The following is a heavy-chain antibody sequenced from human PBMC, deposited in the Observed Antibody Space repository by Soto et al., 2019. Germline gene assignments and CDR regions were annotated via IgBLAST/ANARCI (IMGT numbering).Heavy chain of an antibody. V-gene: IGHV3-23*01. CDR2: ISGNGGST. D-gene: IGHD6-6*01. CDR3: AKGSTRIAARSYDF. Sequence: GGSRRLSCAASGFTFSNYAMSWVRQAPGKGLEWVSVISGNGGSTSYADSVKGRFTISRDNSKNTLYLQMNTLRVEDTAVYYCAKGSTRIAARSYDFWGQGTLVTVSS. J-gene: IGHJ4*02. CDR1: GFTFSNYA.